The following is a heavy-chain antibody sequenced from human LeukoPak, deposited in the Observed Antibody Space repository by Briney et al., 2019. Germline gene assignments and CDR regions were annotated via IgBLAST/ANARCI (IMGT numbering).Heavy chain of an antibody. CDR3: ARDRRGSYFDY. CDR2: IYTSGST. D-gene: IGHD1-26*01. Sequence: PSQTLSLTCTVSGGSISSGNYHWSWIRQPAGKGLEWIGRIYTSGSTNYNPSLKSRVTMSVDTSKNQFSLKLSSVTAADTAVYYCARDRRGSYFDYWGQGTLVTVS. J-gene: IGHJ4*02. CDR1: GGSISSGNYH. V-gene: IGHV4-61*02.